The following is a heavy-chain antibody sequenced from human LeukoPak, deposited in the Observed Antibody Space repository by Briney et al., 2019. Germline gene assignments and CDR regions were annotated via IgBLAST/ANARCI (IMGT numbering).Heavy chain of an antibody. CDR2: ISRSSDII. V-gene: IGHV3-48*01. D-gene: IGHD3-22*01. CDR3: ARDTPTGSGYYFPSVVDY. CDR1: GFTFSSYN. J-gene: IGHJ4*02. Sequence: GGSLRLSCAASGFTFSSYNMNWVRQAPGKGLEWISYISRSSDIIYYGDSVKGRFTISGDNAKNSLYLQMNSLRAEDTALYYCARDTPTGSGYYFPSVVDYWGQGTLVTVSS.